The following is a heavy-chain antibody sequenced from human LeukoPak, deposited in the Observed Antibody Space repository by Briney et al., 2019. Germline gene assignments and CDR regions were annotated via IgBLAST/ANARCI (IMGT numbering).Heavy chain of an antibody. CDR2: ISSSSSYI. D-gene: IGHD5-18*01. CDR1: GFTFSSYS. CDR3: SRGLGWIHS. J-gene: IGHJ5*02. Sequence: GGSLRLSCAASGFTFSSYSMNWVRQAPGKGLEWVSSISSSSSYIHYADSVKGRFTISRDNAKNSLYLQMNSLRAGDTAVYYCSRGLGWIHSWGQGTLVTVSS. V-gene: IGHV3-21*01.